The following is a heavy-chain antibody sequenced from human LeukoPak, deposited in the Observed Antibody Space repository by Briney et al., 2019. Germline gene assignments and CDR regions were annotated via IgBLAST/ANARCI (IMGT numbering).Heavy chain of an antibody. V-gene: IGHV4-38-2*02. CDR1: GFSISSGYY. J-gene: IGHJ4*02. CDR3: ARDYDFWSGYYY. Sequence: SETLSLTCTVSGFSISSGYYWGWIRQPPGKGLEWIGLIYHTGSTYYNPSLKSRVTILLDTSKNQFSLKLGSVTAADTAVYYCARDYDFWSGYYYWGQGTLVTVSS. CDR2: IYHTGST. D-gene: IGHD3-3*01.